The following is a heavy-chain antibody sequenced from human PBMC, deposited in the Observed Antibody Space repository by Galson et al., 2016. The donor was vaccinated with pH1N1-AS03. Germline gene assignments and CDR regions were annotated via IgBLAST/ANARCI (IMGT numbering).Heavy chain of an antibody. CDR1: GGSMSGYY. D-gene: IGHD6-19*01. CDR2: VYSSVTP. CDR3: ARTGSNGWYYFDS. V-gene: IGHV4-59*01. J-gene: IGHJ4*02. Sequence: SETLSLTCTVSGGSMSGYYWSWIRQSPERGLEWIGCVYSSVTPTYNTSLKSQVTISVDTSKNQFSLKLSSVTAADTAVYFCARTGSNGWYYFDSWGQAALVTVSS.